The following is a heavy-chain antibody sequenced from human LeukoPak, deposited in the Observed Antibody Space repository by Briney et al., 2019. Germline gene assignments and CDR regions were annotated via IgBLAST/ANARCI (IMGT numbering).Heavy chain of an antibody. D-gene: IGHD1-26*01. CDR2: ISAYNGNT. V-gene: IGHV1-18*01. CDR3: ARDPQQLVGATGGGFNF. Sequence: ASVKVSCKASGYTFTSYGISWVRQAPGQGLEWMGWISAYNGNTNYAQKLQGRVTMTTDTSTSTAYMELRSLRSDETAVYYCARDPQQLVGATGGGFNFWGQGTLVTVSS. J-gene: IGHJ4*02. CDR1: GYTFTSYG.